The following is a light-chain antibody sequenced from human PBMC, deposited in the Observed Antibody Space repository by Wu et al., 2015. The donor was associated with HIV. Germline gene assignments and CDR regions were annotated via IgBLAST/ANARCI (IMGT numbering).Light chain of an antibody. CDR1: QSVSSN. V-gene: IGKV3-15*01. J-gene: IGKJ2*01. Sequence: EIVMTQSPATLSVSPGERATLSCRASQSVSSNLAWYQQKPGQAPRLLIYGASTRATGIPARFSGSGSGTDFTLTIDSLQSEDSAIYYCQQYHRWPPYTFGQGTKVEIK. CDR2: GAS. CDR3: QQYHRWPPYT.